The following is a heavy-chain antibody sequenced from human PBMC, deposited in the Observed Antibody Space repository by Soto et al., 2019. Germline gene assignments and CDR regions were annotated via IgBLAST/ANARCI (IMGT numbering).Heavy chain of an antibody. D-gene: IGHD4-17*01. CDR1: GGSISSGGYY. J-gene: IGHJ5*02. CDR3: ATRPATVTGGRFDP. CDR2: IYYSGST. V-gene: IGHV4-31*03. Sequence: QVQLQESGPGLVKPSQTLSLTCTVSGGSISSGGYYWSWISQHPGKGLEWIGYIYYSGSTYYNPSLKSRVTISVDTSKNQFYLKLSSVTAADTAVYYCATRPATVTGGRFDPWGQGTLVTVSS.